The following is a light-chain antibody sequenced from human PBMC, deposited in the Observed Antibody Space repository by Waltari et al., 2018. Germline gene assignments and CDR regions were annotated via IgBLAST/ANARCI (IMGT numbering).Light chain of an antibody. Sequence: SALPQPASVSGSPGQPLTISCSGSRRGVRDYHYVSWYQPHPGNAPKLLIYDVSTRHSGASNRFSGSKSGNTASLTLSGLQAEDEADYYCSSFTSKRTVVFGGGTKVTVL. V-gene: IGLV2-14*03. CDR3: SSFTSKRTVV. CDR1: RRGVRDYHY. CDR2: DVS. J-gene: IGLJ3*02.